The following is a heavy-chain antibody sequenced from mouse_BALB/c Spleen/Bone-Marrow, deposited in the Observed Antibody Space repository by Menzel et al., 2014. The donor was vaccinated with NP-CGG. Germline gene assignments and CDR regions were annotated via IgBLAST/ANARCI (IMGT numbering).Heavy chain of an antibody. D-gene: IGHD2-1*01. V-gene: IGHV1-67*01. J-gene: IGHJ3*01. CDR3: ASPIYYGNYEGFAY. Sequence: VQGVESGPELVRPGVSMKISCKGSGYTFTDYAMHWVKQSHAKSLEWIGVISTYSGNTNYNQKFKGKATMTVDKSSSTAYLELARLTSEDSAIYYCASPIYYGNYEGFAYWGQGTLVTVSA. CDR1: GYTFTDYA. CDR2: ISTYSGNT.